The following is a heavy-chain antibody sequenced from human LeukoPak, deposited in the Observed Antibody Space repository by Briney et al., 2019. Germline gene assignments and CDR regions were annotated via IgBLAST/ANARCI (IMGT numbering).Heavy chain of an antibody. CDR3: ARDRKIVVIAAAGLPDY. D-gene: IGHD6-13*01. Sequence: GASVKVSCKASGYTFTSYAMNWVRQAPGQGLEWMGWINTNTGNPTYAQGFTGRFVFSLDTSVSTAYLQISSLKAEDTAVYYCARDRKIVVIAAAGLPDYWGQGTLVTVSS. CDR2: INTNTGNP. CDR1: GYTFTSYA. V-gene: IGHV7-4-1*02. J-gene: IGHJ4*02.